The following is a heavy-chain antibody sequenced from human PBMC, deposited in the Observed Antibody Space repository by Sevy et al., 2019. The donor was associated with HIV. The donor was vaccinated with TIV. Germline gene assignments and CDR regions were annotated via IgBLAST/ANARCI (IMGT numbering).Heavy chain of an antibody. D-gene: IGHD2-15*01. CDR3: ARERDYCSGGSCYGVGSYNWFDP. V-gene: IGHV1-69*13. J-gene: IGHJ5*02. CDR1: GGTFSSYA. CDR2: IIPIFGTA. Sequence: ASVKVSCKASGGTFSSYAISWVRQAPGQGLEWMGGIIPIFGTANYARKFQGRVTITADESTSTAYMELSSLRSEDTAVYYCARERDYCSGGSCYGVGSYNWFDPWGQGTLVTVSS.